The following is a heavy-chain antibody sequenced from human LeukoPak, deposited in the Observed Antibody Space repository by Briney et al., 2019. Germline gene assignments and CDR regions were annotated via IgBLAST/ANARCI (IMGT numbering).Heavy chain of an antibody. Sequence: GGSLRLSCAASGFTFSIYGMSWVRQAPGKGLEWVSAISGSGGTTYYADSVKGRFTISRDDSKNTAYLQMNSLKTEDTAVYYCTSPPAGNYYDSSGYYSKDYWGQGTLVTVSS. CDR3: TSPPAGNYYDSSGYYSKDY. V-gene: IGHV3-23*01. CDR1: GFTFSIYG. D-gene: IGHD3-22*01. CDR2: ISGSGGTT. J-gene: IGHJ4*02.